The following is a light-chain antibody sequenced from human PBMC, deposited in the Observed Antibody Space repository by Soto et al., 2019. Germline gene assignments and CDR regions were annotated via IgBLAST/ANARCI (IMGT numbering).Light chain of an antibody. CDR3: SSYTSSSTYV. CDR2: DVS. V-gene: IGLV2-14*01. Sequence: QSVLTQPASVSGSPGQLITISCTGTSSDVGGYNYVSWYQQYPGKVPKLMIYDVSYRPSGVSNRFSGSKSGNTASLTISGLQAEDEADYYCSSYTSSSTYVFGTGTKVTVL. J-gene: IGLJ1*01. CDR1: SSDVGGYNY.